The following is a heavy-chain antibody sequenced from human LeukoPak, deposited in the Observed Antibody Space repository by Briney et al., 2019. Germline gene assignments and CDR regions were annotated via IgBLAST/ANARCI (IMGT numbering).Heavy chain of an antibody. D-gene: IGHD3-22*01. J-gene: IGHJ4*02. CDR1: GFTFRNYG. CDR3: ARDRLDYDSSGYQYYFDY. Sequence: GRSLRLSCAASGFTFRNYGMHWVRQAPGKGLEWVSGISGSGDSRYADSVKGRFTIARDNSKNTLYLQMNSLRAEDTAVYYCARDRLDYDSSGYQYYFDYWGQGTLVTVSS. CDR2: ISGSGDSR. V-gene: IGHV3-23*01.